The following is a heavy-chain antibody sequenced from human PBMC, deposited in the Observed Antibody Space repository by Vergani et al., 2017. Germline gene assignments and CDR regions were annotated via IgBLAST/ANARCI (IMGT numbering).Heavy chain of an antibody. Sequence: QVQLQESGPGLLKPSETLSLPCSVPVGPIRSYYWSWIRQPPGKGLEWIGYIYYSGNPNYNPSRKGRVTISVDTSKNQLCLKLSAVTAADTAVNYCARGLSYGAGIWLWNWGQATLVTVSS. D-gene: IGHD3-10*01. CDR3: ARGLSYGAGIWLWN. CDR1: VGPIRSYY. J-gene: IGHJ4*02. V-gene: IGHV4-59*01. CDR2: IYYSGNP.